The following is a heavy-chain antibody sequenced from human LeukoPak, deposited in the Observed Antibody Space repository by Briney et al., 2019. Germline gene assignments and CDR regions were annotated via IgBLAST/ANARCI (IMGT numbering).Heavy chain of an antibody. J-gene: IGHJ4*02. Sequence: GGSLRLSCAASGFTFSSYAMSWVRQAPGKGLEWVSAISGSGGSTYYADSVKGRFTISRDNSKNTLYLQMNSLRAEDTAVYYCAKGPGVAGTIEYFDYWGQGTLVTVSS. CDR3: AKGPGVAGTIEYFDY. D-gene: IGHD6-19*01. CDR1: GFTFSSYA. CDR2: ISGSGGST. V-gene: IGHV3-23*01.